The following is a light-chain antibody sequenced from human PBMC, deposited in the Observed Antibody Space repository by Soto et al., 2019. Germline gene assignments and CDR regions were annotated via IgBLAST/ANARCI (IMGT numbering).Light chain of an antibody. CDR3: MSYAGGNRFV. V-gene: IGLV2-8*01. Sequence: QSVLTQPPSASGSPGQSVTISCAGTINDVGGYNYVSWYQQHPGKVPQLMIYQVTTRPSGVPDRFSASKSDTTASLTISGLQAEDEGDYYCMSYAGGNRFVFGTGTKVTVL. CDR1: INDVGGYNY. CDR2: QVT. J-gene: IGLJ1*01.